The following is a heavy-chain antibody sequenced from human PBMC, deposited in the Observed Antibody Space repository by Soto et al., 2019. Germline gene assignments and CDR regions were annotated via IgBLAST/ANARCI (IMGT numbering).Heavy chain of an antibody. V-gene: IGHV4-39*01. Sequence: SETLSLTCTVSGGSISSSSYYWGWIRQPPGKGLEWIGSIYYSGSTYYNPSLKSRVTISVDTSKNQFSLKLSSVTAADTAVYYCARTHSIEQLPSKTDYWGQGTLVTVSS. D-gene: IGHD6-13*01. CDR1: GGSISSSSYY. CDR2: IYYSGST. J-gene: IGHJ4*02. CDR3: ARTHSIEQLPSKTDY.